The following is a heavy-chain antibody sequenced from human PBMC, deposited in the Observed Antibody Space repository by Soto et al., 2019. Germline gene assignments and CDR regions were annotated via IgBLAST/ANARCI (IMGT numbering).Heavy chain of an antibody. CDR3: ARVGQVRYFDWPILDY. V-gene: IGHV4-30-4*01. CDR2: IYYSGST. J-gene: IGHJ4*02. Sequence: QVQLQESGPGLVKPSQTLSLTCTVSGGSISSGDYYWSWIRQPPGKGLEWIGYIYYSGSTYYNPSLKSRVTISVDTSNNQFSLKLSSVTAADTAVYYCARVGQVRYFDWPILDYWGQGTLVTVSS. CDR1: GGSISSGDYY. D-gene: IGHD3-9*01.